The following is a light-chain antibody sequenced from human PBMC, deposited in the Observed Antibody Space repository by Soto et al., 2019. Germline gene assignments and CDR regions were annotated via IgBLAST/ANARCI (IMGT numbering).Light chain of an antibody. CDR3: QQYNNWPFT. V-gene: IGKV3-15*01. CDR1: QSVAGN. Sequence: EIVMTQSPATLSVSPGERATLSCRASQSVAGNLAWYQQKPGQAPRLLMYGASTRATGIPARFSGSGYGTEFTLTISSLQSEDFGVYYCQQYNNWPFTFGGGTKVEIK. CDR2: GAS. J-gene: IGKJ4*01.